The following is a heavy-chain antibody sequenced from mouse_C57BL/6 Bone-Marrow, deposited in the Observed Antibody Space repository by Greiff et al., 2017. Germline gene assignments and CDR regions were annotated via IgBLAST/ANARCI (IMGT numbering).Heavy chain of an antibody. CDR3: AKGGDCDWYFDV. Sequence: VMLVESGPGLVAPSQSLSITCTVSGFSLTSYGVSWVRQPPGKGLEWLGVIWGDGSTNYHSALISRLSISKDNSTRQVFLKQNSRQTDDTATYYCAKGGDCDWYFDVWGTGTTVTVSS. J-gene: IGHJ1*03. D-gene: IGHD3-3*01. V-gene: IGHV2-3*01. CDR2: IWGDGST. CDR1: GFSLTSYG.